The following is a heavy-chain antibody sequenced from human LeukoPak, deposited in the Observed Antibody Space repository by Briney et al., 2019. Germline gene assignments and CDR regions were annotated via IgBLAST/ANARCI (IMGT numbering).Heavy chain of an antibody. CDR3: ARGPPHYYDSSGTNWFDP. D-gene: IGHD3-22*01. V-gene: IGHV3-21*01. CDR1: GFTFSSYS. Sequence: GGSLRLSCAASGFTFSSYSMNWVRQAPGKGLEWVSSISSSSSYIYYADSVKGRFTISRDNAKNSLYLQTNSLRAEDTAVYYCARGPPHYYDSSGTNWFDPWGQGALVTVSS. CDR2: ISSSSSYI. J-gene: IGHJ5*02.